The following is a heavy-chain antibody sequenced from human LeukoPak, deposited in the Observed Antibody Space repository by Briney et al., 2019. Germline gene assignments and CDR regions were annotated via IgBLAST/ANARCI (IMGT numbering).Heavy chain of an antibody. CDR2: ISGSGGST. CDR1: GFTFSSYG. V-gene: IGHV3-23*01. Sequence: GSLRLSCAASGFTFSSYGMHWVRQAPGKGLEWVSAISGSGGSTYYADSVKGRFTISRDNSKNTLYLQMNSLRAEDTAVYYCANQNYYDSSGYDYWGQGTLVTVSS. J-gene: IGHJ4*02. D-gene: IGHD3-22*01. CDR3: ANQNYYDSSGYDY.